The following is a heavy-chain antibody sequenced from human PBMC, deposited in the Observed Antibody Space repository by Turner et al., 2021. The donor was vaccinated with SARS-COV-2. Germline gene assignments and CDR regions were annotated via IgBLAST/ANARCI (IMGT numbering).Heavy chain of an antibody. J-gene: IGHJ6*02. V-gene: IGHV3-21*01. CDR1: GFTFSSYS. Sequence: EVQLVESGGGLVKPGGSLRLSCAASGFTFSSYSMNWVRQAPGKGLEWVSYISYSSTYIYYADSVKGRFTISRDNAKNSLYLKMNSLRAEDTAVYYCARDHRPVVVPAAKRAGSYYYGMDVWGQGTTVTVSS. D-gene: IGHD2-2*01. CDR2: ISYSSTYI. CDR3: ARDHRPVVVPAAKRAGSYYYGMDV.